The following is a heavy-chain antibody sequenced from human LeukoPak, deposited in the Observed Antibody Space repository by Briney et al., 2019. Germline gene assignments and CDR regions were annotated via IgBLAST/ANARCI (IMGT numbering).Heavy chain of an antibody. CDR2: LYSDGNT. D-gene: IGHD1-14*01. CDR3: ARGVEPLAANTLAY. V-gene: IGHV3-53*01. CDR1: GFTVITND. J-gene: IGHJ4*02. Sequence: GGSLRLSCAASGFTVITNDVTWVRQAPGKGLEWVSVLYSDGNTKYADSVQGRFTISRDNSENTLYLEMNSLSPDDTAVYYCARGVEPLAANTLAYWGQGTLVTVSS.